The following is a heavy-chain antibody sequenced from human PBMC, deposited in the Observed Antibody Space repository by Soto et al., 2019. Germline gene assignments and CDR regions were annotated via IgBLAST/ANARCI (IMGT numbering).Heavy chain of an antibody. Sequence: EVQLVESGGGLVQPGGSLRLSCGASGFTFSSYWMHWVRQAPGKGLVWVSRVNIDESRTRYADSVKGRVTISRDNAKNTLDLHMNSLRAEDTAVFYCARVLKGRWDVDDGGQGTEVTVSS. CDR1: GFTFSSYW. V-gene: IGHV3-74*01. CDR3: ARVLKGRWDVDD. CDR2: VNIDESRT. J-gene: IGHJ4*02. D-gene: IGHD1-26*01.